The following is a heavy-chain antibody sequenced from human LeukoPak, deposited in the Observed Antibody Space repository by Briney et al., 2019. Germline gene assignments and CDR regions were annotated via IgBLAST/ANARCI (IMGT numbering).Heavy chain of an antibody. D-gene: IGHD3-10*02. CDR2: ISSSGSTI. V-gene: IGHV3-48*03. CDR3: AELGITMIGGV. J-gene: IGHJ6*04. CDR1: GFTVSSDY. Sequence: GGSLRLSCAASGFTVSSDYMNWVRQAPGKGLEWVSYISSSGSTIYYADSVKGRFTISRDNAKNSLYLQMNSLRAEDTAVYYCAELGITMIGGVWGKGTTVTISS.